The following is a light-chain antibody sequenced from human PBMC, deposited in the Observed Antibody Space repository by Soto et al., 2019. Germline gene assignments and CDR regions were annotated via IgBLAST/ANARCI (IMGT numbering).Light chain of an antibody. V-gene: IGKV1-39*01. CDR1: QSISNH. Sequence: DVRMTQFPSSVSAFVGDRVIITCQAGQSISNHLNWYQQKPGKAPKLLIYGASALGSEVPTRFSGSGSGTEFTLTISSLQPEDLGTYYCQQSHSAPLTFAGGTKVEIK. CDR2: GAS. J-gene: IGKJ4*01. CDR3: QQSHSAPLT.